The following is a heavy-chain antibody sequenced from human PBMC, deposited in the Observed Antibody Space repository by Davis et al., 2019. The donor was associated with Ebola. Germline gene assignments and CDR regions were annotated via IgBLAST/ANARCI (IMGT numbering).Heavy chain of an antibody. V-gene: IGHV1-69*06. Sequence: SVKVSCKASGGTFSSYAISWVRQAPGQGLEWMGGIIPIFGTANYAQKFQGRVTITADKSTSTAYMELSSLRSEDTAVYYCARDRCSSTSCYSSHPYYYYGMDVWGQGTTVTVSS. J-gene: IGHJ6*02. D-gene: IGHD2-2*02. CDR1: GGTFSSYA. CDR2: IIPIFGTA. CDR3: ARDRCSSTSCYSSHPYYYYGMDV.